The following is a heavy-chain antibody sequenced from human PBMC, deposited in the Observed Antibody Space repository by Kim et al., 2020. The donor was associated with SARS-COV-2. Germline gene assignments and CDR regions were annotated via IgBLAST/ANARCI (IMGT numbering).Heavy chain of an antibody. CDR3: ARSGGDPLNYDYGGNCFDY. CDR2: IYPGDSDT. CDR1: GYSFTSYW. V-gene: IGHV5-51*01. D-gene: IGHD4-17*01. J-gene: IGHJ4*02. Sequence: GESLKISCKGSGYSFTSYWIGWVRQMPGKGLEWMGIIYPGDSDTRYSPSFQGQVTISADKSISTAYLQWSSLKASDTAMYYCARSGGDPLNYDYGGNCFDYWGQGTLVTVSS.